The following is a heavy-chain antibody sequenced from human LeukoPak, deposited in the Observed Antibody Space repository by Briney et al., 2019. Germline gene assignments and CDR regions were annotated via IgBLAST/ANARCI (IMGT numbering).Heavy chain of an antibody. V-gene: IGHV3-23*01. CDR2: ISGSGGST. D-gene: IGHD2-15*01. Sequence: GGSLRLSCAASGFTFSSYAMSWVRQAPGKGLEWVSAISGSGGSTYYADSVKSRFTISRDNSKNTLYLQMNSLRAEDTAVYYCAKDTDIVVVVAFDYWGQGTLVTVSS. CDR3: AKDTDIVVVVAFDY. J-gene: IGHJ4*02. CDR1: GFTFSSYA.